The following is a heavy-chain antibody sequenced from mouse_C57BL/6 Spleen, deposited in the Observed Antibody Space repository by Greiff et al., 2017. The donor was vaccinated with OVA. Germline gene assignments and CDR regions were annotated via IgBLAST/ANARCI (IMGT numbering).Heavy chain of an antibody. D-gene: IGHD2-3*01. J-gene: IGHJ2*01. CDR1: GYTFTDYE. V-gene: IGHV1-15*01. CDR2: IDPETGGP. CDR3: TAGDGYYYFDY. Sequence: VKLQESGAELVRPGASVTLSCKASGYTFTDYEMHWVKQTPVHGLEWIGAIDPETGGPAYNQKFKGKAILTADKSSSTAYMELRSLTSEDSAVYYCTAGDGYYYFDYWGQGTTLTVSS.